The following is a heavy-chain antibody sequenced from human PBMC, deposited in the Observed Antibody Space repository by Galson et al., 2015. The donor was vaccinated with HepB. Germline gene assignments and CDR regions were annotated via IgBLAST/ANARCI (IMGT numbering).Heavy chain of an antibody. J-gene: IGHJ6*03. CDR2: IGTAGDT. CDR3: ARGGAVYALVEFYYMDV. V-gene: IGHV3-13*01. CDR1: GFTFSSYD. D-gene: IGHD2-8*01. Sequence: SLRLSCAASGFTFSSYDMHWVRQATGKGLEWVSAIGTAGDTYYPGSVKGRFTISRENAKNSLYLQMNSLRAGDTAVYYCARGGAVYALVEFYYMDVWGKGTTVTVSS.